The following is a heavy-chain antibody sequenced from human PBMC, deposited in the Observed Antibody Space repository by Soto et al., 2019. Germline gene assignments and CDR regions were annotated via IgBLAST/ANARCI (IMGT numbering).Heavy chain of an antibody. Sequence: PGGSLRLSCAASGFTFSTYAMHWVRQAPGKGLEWVAVISHDGNNKYYADSVKGRFTISRDNSKNTLYVQMNSLRREDTAVYYCTRDPGIVVVPVTLGEYFDLWGQGTLVTVSS. D-gene: IGHD2-15*01. CDR2: ISHDGNNK. CDR3: TRDPGIVVVPVTLGEYFDL. J-gene: IGHJ4*02. V-gene: IGHV3-30-3*01. CDR1: GFTFSTYA.